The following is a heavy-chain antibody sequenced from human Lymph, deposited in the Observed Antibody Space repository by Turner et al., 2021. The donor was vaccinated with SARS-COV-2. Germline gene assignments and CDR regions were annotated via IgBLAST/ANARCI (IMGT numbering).Heavy chain of an antibody. V-gene: IGHV1-69*04. CDR3: ERGRVDSYSGSYYSWFDP. CDR2: ISPILGIA. J-gene: IGHJ5*02. Sequence: QVQLVQSGAEVKQPGSSLMVSCKASAGPFTSYANSWVRQAPGQGLEWMGRISPILGIANYAQKIKGRVTITADKSTSTANMELSSMRSEDTAVDYCERGRVDSYSGSYYSWFDPWGQGTLVTVSS. D-gene: IGHD1-26*01. CDR1: AGPFTSYA.